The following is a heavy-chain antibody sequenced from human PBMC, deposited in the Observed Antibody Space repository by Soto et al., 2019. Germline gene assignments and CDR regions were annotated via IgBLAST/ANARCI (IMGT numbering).Heavy chain of an antibody. Sequence: GGSLRLSCAASGFTFSSYSMNWVRQAPGKGLEWVSYISSSSSTIYYADSVKGRFTISRDNAKNSLYLQMNSLRAEDTAVYYCATVVRGVYYGDPHDYWGQGTLVTVSS. D-gene: IGHD4-17*01. CDR1: GFTFSSYS. CDR3: ATVVRGVYYGDPHDY. J-gene: IGHJ4*02. V-gene: IGHV3-48*01. CDR2: ISSSSSTI.